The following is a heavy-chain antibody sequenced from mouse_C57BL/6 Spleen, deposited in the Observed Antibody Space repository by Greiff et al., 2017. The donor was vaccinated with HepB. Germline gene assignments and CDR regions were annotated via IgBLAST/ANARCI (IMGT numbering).Heavy chain of an antibody. CDR3: ARSVYDGSSYSWYFDV. V-gene: IGHV1-64*01. CDR1: GYTFTSYW. Sequence: QVQLQQPGAELVKPGASVKLSCKASGYTFTSYWMHWVKQRPGQGLEWIGMIHPNSGSTNYNEKFKSKATRTVDTSSSTAYMQLSSLTTEDSAVYYGARSVYDGSSYSWYFDVWGTGTTVTVSS. CDR2: IHPNSGST. J-gene: IGHJ1*03. D-gene: IGHD1-1*01.